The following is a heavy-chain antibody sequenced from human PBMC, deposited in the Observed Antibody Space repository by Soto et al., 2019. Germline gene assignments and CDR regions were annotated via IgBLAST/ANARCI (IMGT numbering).Heavy chain of an antibody. V-gene: IGHV3-30*18. CDR2: ISYDGSNK. J-gene: IGHJ4*02. D-gene: IGHD5-12*01. Sequence: GGSLRLSCAASGFTFSSYGMHWVRQAPGKGLEWVAVISYDGSNKYYADSVKGRFTISRDNSKNTLYLQMNSLRAEDTAVYYCAKDQEGGYDSPFDYWGQGTLVTVSS. CDR3: AKDQEGGYDSPFDY. CDR1: GFTFSSYG.